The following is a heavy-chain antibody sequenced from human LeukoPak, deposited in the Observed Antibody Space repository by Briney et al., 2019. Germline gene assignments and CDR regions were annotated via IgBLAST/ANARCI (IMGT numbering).Heavy chain of an antibody. Sequence: SETLSLTCTVSGGSISSYYWSWIRQPPGKGLEWIGYIYYSGSTNYNPSIKSRVTISVDTSKNQFSLKLSSVTAADTAVYYCARDVALYYYDSSGQGYFDLWGRGTLVTVSS. D-gene: IGHD3-22*01. CDR3: ARDVALYYYDSSGQGYFDL. CDR2: IYYSGST. J-gene: IGHJ2*01. CDR1: GGSISSYY. V-gene: IGHV4-59*01.